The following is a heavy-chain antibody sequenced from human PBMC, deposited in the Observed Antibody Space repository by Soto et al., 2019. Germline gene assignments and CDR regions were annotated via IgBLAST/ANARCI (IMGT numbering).Heavy chain of an antibody. V-gene: IGHV4-34*01. D-gene: IGHD6-6*01. CDR2: INHSGST. CDR1: GGSFSGYY. J-gene: IGHJ6*02. Sequence: SETLSLTCAVYGGSFSGYYWSWIRQPPGKGLEWIGEINHSGSTNYNPSLKSRVTISVDTSKNQFSLKLSSVTAADTAVYYCARVAAVAARLVGYYYYGMDVWGQGTTVTVSS. CDR3: ARVAAVAARLVGYYYYGMDV.